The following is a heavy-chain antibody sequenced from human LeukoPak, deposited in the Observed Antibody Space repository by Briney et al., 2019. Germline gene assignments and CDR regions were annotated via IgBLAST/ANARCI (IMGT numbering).Heavy chain of an antibody. CDR2: IYYSGST. J-gene: IGHJ4*02. V-gene: IGHV4-59*08. D-gene: IGHD6-19*01. Sequence: SPSETLSLTCTVSGGSISSYYWSWIRQPPGKGLEWIGYIYYSGSTNYNPSLKSRVTISVDTSKNQFSLKLSSVTAADTAVYYCARLGSGSDYWGQGTLVTVSS. CDR3: ARLGSGSDY. CDR1: GGSISSYY.